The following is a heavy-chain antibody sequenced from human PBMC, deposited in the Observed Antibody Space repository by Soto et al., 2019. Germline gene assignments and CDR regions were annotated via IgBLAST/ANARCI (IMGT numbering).Heavy chain of an antibody. Sequence: EVQLVESGGGLIQPGGSLRLSCAASGFTVSSNYMSWVRQAPGKGLEWVSGIYSGGSTYYADSVKGRFTISRDNSKKRLYLQLNSLRAEETAAYYCARAVASSGRIEYFQHWGQGTLVTVSS. D-gene: IGHD3-22*01. V-gene: IGHV3-53*01. CDR2: IYSGGST. CDR1: GFTVSSNY. J-gene: IGHJ1*01. CDR3: ARAVASSGRIEYFQH.